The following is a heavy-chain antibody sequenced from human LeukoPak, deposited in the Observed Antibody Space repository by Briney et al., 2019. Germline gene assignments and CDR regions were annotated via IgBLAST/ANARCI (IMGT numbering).Heavy chain of an antibody. CDR2: ISGSGGST. D-gene: IGHD3-10*01. CDR3: AKVMTRTMVRGVPPSDY. J-gene: IGHJ4*02. V-gene: IGHV3-23*01. Sequence: GGSLRLSCAASGFTFSSYAMSWVRQAPGKGVEWVSGISGSGGSTYYADSVKGRFTISRHNSKIPLYLQMNSLRAEDTAVYYCAKVMTRTMVRGVPPSDYWGQGTLVTVSS. CDR1: GFTFSSYA.